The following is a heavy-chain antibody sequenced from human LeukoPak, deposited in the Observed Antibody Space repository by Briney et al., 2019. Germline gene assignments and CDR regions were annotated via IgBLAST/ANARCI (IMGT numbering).Heavy chain of an antibody. CDR3: AKGGDGVHMTMTFDM. V-gene: IGHV3-23*01. Sequence: GGSLRLSCAASGFTFSSYAMGWFRQAPGKGLEWVSAIGGSATSTSYTDSVKGRFTISRDNSRSALYLQMNSLRAEDTALYYCAKGGDGVHMTMTFDMWGQGTMVTVSS. D-gene: IGHD3-3*01. CDR1: GFTFSSYA. CDR2: IGGSATST. J-gene: IGHJ3*02.